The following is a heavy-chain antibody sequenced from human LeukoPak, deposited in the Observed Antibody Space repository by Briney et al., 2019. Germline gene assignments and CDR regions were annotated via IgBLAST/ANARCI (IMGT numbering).Heavy chain of an antibody. V-gene: IGHV3-23*01. J-gene: IGHJ4*02. D-gene: IGHD1-26*01. CDR2: ISGSGATT. CDR3: AKPSNAGIVGAHLDY. Sequence: GGSLRLSCAASGFTFSSYWMHWVRQAPGKGLEWVSAISGSGATTFYADSVKGRFTISRDNSKNTLYLQMNSLRVEDTAVYYCAKPSNAGIVGAHLDYWGQGTLVTVSS. CDR1: GFTFSSYW.